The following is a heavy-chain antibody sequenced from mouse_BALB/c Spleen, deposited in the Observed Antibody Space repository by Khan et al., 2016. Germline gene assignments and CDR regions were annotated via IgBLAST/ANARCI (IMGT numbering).Heavy chain of an antibody. Sequence: QVQLQESGAELVRPGTSVKISCKASGYTFTNYWLHWVNQRPGHGLEWIGDIYPGGGYIYYTENFKGKATLTADTTSSTADIQLSSLTAEDSAGYFCARSELRVGTDYWCQGTTLTVSS. CDR3: ARSELRVGTDY. CDR1: GYTFTNYW. CDR2: IYPGGGYI. J-gene: IGHJ2*01. V-gene: IGHV1-63*02. D-gene: IGHD1-1*01.